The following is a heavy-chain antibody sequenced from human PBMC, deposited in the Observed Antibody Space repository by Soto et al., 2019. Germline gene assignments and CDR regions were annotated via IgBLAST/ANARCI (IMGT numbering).Heavy chain of an antibody. J-gene: IGHJ5*02. V-gene: IGHV3-53*01. Sequence: EVQLVESGGCLIQPGGSLRLSCAASGFTVSSNYMSWVRQAPGKGLEWVSVIYSGGSTYYADSVKARFTISRDNSNKTIYLQMNSLRAEDTAVYYCAREEGYCSTTLCHNWFDPWGQGTLVTVSS. D-gene: IGHD2-2*01. CDR2: IYSGGST. CDR1: GFTVSSNY. CDR3: AREEGYCSTTLCHNWFDP.